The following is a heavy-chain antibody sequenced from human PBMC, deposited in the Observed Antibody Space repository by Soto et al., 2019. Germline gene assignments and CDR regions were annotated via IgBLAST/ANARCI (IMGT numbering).Heavy chain of an antibody. D-gene: IGHD3-22*01. CDR1: GYSFSSYW. CDR3: ARRLYDTSGYRYFDF. CDR2: IFPDDSET. J-gene: IGHJ4*02. Sequence: GESLKISCKASGYSFSSYWIGGVRRIPGKGLEWMGIIFPDDSETRYSPSFQGKVSISVDKSITTAYLQWSSLKASDTAMYYCARRLYDTSGYRYFDFWGQGTLVTVSS. V-gene: IGHV5-51*01.